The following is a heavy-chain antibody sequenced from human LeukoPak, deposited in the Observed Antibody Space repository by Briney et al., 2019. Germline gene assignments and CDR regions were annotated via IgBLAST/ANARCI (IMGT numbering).Heavy chain of an antibody. Sequence: GGSLRLSCAASGFTFSSYSMNWVRQAPGKGLEWVSYISSSSSTIYYADSVKGRFTISRDNAKNSLYLQMNSLRAEDTAIYYCARGIATAGPPFDYWGQGTQVTVSS. CDR2: ISSSSSTI. V-gene: IGHV3-48*01. CDR3: ARGIATAGPPFDY. CDR1: GFTFSSYS. D-gene: IGHD6-13*01. J-gene: IGHJ4*02.